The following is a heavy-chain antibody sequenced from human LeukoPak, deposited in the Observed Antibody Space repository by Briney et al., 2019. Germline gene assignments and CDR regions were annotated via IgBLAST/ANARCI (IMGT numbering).Heavy chain of an antibody. Sequence: GGSLRLSCAASGFTFSSYAMSWVRQAPGKGLEWVSAISGSGGSTYYADSVKGRFTISRDNSKNTLYLQMNSLRAKDTAVYYCAKGPQHYDFWSGPDYWGQGTLVTVSS. CDR2: ISGSGGST. D-gene: IGHD3-3*01. J-gene: IGHJ4*02. CDR3: AKGPQHYDFWSGPDY. V-gene: IGHV3-23*01. CDR1: GFTFSSYA.